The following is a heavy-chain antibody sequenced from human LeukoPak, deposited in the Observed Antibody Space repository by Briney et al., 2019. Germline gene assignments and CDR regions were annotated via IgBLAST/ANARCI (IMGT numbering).Heavy chain of an antibody. CDR2: INPNSGGT. V-gene: IGHV1-2*02. J-gene: IGHJ4*02. CDR1: GCTFTGYY. D-gene: IGHD6-6*01. Sequence: ASVKVSCKASGCTFTGYYIHWVRQAPGQGLEWMGWINPNSGGTNYAQNFQGRVTMTRDTSISTAYMELSRLRSDDTAMYYCAREHSSSSGKVFDYWGQGTLVTVSS. CDR3: AREHSSSSGKVFDY.